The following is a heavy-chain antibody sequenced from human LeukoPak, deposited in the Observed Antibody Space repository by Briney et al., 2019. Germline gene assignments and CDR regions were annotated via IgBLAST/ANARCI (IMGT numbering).Heavy chain of an antibody. V-gene: IGHV1-2*02. CDR1: GYTFTGYY. D-gene: IGHD5-24*01. CDR3: ARHSPVEPFDI. Sequence: ASVKVSCKASGYTFTGYYMHWVRQAPGQGLEWMGWINANSGDTGYAQKFQGRVTLTRDTSVSTAYMELSRLRSDDTAVYYCARHSPVEPFDIWGQGTMVTVSS. J-gene: IGHJ3*02. CDR2: INANSGDT.